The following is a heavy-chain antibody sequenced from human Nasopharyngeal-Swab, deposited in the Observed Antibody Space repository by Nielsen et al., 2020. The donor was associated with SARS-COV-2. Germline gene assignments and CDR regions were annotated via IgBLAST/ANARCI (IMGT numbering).Heavy chain of an antibody. D-gene: IGHD6-19*01. CDR2: FDPEDGET. CDR1: GYTLTELS. J-gene: IGHJ4*02. V-gene: IGHV1-24*01. Sequence: ASVKVSCKVSGYTLTELSMHWVRHAPGKGLEWMGGFDPEDGETIYAQKFQGRVTMTEDTSTDTAYMELSSLRSEDTAVYYCATVYSAVYSSGWYFYWGQGTLVTVSS. CDR3: ATVYSAVYSSGWYFY.